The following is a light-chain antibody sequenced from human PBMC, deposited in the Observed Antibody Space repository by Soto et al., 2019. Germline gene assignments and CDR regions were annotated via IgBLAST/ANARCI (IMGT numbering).Light chain of an antibody. CDR1: SSDIGAYNY. J-gene: IGLJ1*01. V-gene: IGLV2-14*01. CDR3: NSRTSSSTYV. CDR2: EVS. Sequence: QSALTQPASLSGSPGQSIAISCTGTSSDIGAYNYVSWYQHHPGKAPKLIISEVSNRPSGVSDRFSGSKSGNTASLTIFWLHADDEADCYCNSRTSSSTYVFGSGTKLTVL.